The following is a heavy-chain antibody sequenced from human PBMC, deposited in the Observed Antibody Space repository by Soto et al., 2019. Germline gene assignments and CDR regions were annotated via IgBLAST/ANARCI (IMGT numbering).Heavy chain of an antibody. D-gene: IGHD6-13*01. V-gene: IGHV1-69*13. CDR2: IIPIFGTA. CDR3: ARDSGYSSSWYLALGY. CDR1: GGTFSSYA. J-gene: IGHJ4*02. Sequence: SVKVSCKASGGTFSSYAISWVRQAPGQGLEWMGGIIPIFGTANYAQKFQGRVTITADESTSTAYMELSSLRSEDTAVYYCARDSGYSSSWYLALGYWGQGTLVTVSS.